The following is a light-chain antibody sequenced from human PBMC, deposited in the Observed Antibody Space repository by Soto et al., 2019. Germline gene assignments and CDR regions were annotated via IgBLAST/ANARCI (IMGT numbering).Light chain of an antibody. CDR3: SSYAGSSTLYV. CDR1: SNEVGDYNY. CDR2: EVS. V-gene: IGLV2-8*01. J-gene: IGLJ1*01. Sequence: QSLLTHPPSASGSPGQSVTISCTGTSNEVGDYNYVSWYQQHPGKAPKLMIYEVSKRPSGVPGRFSGSKSGNTASLTVSGLQAEDEADYYCSSYAGSSTLYVFGTGTKVTGL.